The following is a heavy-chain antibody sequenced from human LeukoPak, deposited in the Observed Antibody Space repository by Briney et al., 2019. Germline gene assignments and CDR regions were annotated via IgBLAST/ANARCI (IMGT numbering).Heavy chain of an antibody. CDR3: ARDQAGYSGSRGFFQH. Sequence: PSQTLSLTCTVSGGSISSGGYYWSWIRQPPGKGLEWIGYIYHSGSTYYNPSLKSRVTISVDRSKNQFSLKLTSVTAADTAVYYCARDQAGYSGSRGFFQHWGQGTLVTVSS. CDR2: IYHSGST. J-gene: IGHJ1*01. CDR1: GGSISSGGYY. V-gene: IGHV4-30-2*01. D-gene: IGHD5-12*01.